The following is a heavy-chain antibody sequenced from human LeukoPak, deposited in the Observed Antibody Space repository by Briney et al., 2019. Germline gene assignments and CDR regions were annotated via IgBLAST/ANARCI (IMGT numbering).Heavy chain of an antibody. D-gene: IGHD3-10*01. CDR2: ISSSSSYI. V-gene: IGHV3-21*01. Sequence: GGSLRLSCAASGFTFSSYSMNWVRQAPRKGLEWVSSISSSSSYIYYAASVKGRFTISRDNAKNSMYMQMNSLGAEETAVYYCARLPGYYYGSGSYFTDWGQGTLVTVSS. CDR1: GFTFSSYS. J-gene: IGHJ4*02. CDR3: ARLPGYYYGSGSYFTD.